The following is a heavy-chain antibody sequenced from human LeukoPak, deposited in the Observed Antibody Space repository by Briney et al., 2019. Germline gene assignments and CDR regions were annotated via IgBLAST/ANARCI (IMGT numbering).Heavy chain of an antibody. CDR1: GGSFSGYY. D-gene: IGHD6-19*01. V-gene: IGHV4-34*01. CDR3: ARGGGSGWYGIDY. CDR2: INHSGST. Sequence: SETLSLTCAVYGGSFSGYYWSWIRQPPGKGLEWIGEINHSGSTNYNPSLKRRVTISVDTSKNQFSLKLSSVTAADTAVYYCARGGGSGWYGIDYWGQGTLVTVSS. J-gene: IGHJ4*02.